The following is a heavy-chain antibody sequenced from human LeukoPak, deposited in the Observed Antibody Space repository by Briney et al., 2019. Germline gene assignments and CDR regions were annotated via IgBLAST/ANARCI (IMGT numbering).Heavy chain of an antibody. CDR3: ARDLRPASTVVIPGEFDF. CDR2: INPNTGGT. V-gene: IGHV1-2*02. D-gene: IGHD4-23*01. J-gene: IGHJ4*02. Sequence: ASVKVSCKASGYTFTSYYMHWVRQAPGQGLEWMGWINPNTGGTNFAQRFQGRVTMTRDMSIRTTYMELSRLTSDDRAVYYCARDLRPASTVVIPGEFDFWAQGTLVTVSS. CDR1: GYTFTSYY.